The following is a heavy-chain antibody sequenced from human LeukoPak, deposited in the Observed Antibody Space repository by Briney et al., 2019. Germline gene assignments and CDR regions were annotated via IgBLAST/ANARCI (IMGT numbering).Heavy chain of an antibody. Sequence: GESLKISCKGSGYSFTTYWIGWVRQMPGKGLEYMGIINPGDSDTRYSPSFQGQVTISVDKSISTAYLQWSSLKASDTAMYYCASPRVGATAFDIWGQGTMVTVCS. CDR3: ASPRVGATAFDI. CDR2: INPGDSDT. J-gene: IGHJ3*02. D-gene: IGHD1-26*01. CDR1: GYSFTTYW. V-gene: IGHV5-51*01.